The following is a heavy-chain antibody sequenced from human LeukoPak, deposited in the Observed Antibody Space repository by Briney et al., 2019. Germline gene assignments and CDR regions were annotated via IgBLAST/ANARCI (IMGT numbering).Heavy chain of an antibody. V-gene: IGHV3-30*02. CDR3: AKDRHAVYYYDSSGYYRAFGY. D-gene: IGHD3-22*01. CDR1: GFTFSSYG. J-gene: IGHJ4*02. Sequence: GGSLRLSCAASGFTFSSYGMHWVRQAPGKGLEWVAFIRYDGSNKYYADSVKGRFTISRDNSKNTLYLQMNSLRAEDTAVYYCAKDRHAVYYYDSSGYYRAFGYWGQGTLVTVSS. CDR2: IRYDGSNK.